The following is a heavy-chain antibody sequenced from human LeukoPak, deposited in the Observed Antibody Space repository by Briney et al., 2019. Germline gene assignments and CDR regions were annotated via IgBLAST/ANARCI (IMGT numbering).Heavy chain of an antibody. Sequence: PSETLSLTCAVYGGSFSGYYWSWIRQPPGKGLEWIGYIYYSGSTNNNPSLKSRVTISVDKSKNQISLKLSSVTVADTAVYYCARGVSRGYSYGRYYMDVWGKGTTVTVSS. J-gene: IGHJ6*03. CDR3: ARGVSRGYSYGRYYMDV. V-gene: IGHV4-59*01. CDR2: IYYSGST. D-gene: IGHD5-18*01. CDR1: GGSFSGYY.